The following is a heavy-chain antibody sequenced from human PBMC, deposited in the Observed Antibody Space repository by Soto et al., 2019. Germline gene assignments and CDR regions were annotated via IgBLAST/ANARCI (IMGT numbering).Heavy chain of an antibody. CDR3: AKDRDIVVVPSATYYYGMDV. CDR1: GFTFSSYA. D-gene: IGHD2-2*01. J-gene: IGHJ6*02. V-gene: IGHV3-23*01. CDR2: ISGSGGST. Sequence: GSLRLSCAASGFTFSSYAMMLLRQSPFKWLEWVSAISGSGGSTYYADSVKGRFTISRDNSKNTLYLQMNSLRAEDTAVYYCAKDRDIVVVPSATYYYGMDVWGQGTTVTVSS.